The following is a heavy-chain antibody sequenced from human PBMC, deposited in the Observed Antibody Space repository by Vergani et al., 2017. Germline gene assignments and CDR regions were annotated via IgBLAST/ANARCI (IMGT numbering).Heavy chain of an antibody. J-gene: IGHJ4*02. D-gene: IGHD5-18*01. CDR3: SRGRGYSFGYSDY. CDR1: GFSFGDYA. Sequence: EVQLVESGGGLVPPGRSLRLSCAASGFSFGDYAMTWVRQAPGNGLEWVAFIRNKAYGGTTEYAASVKGRFTISRDDSKRLAYLQLSGLKTEDTAVYFCSRGRGYSFGYSDYWGQGTLVTVSS. V-gene: IGHV3-49*04. CDR2: IRNKAYGGTT.